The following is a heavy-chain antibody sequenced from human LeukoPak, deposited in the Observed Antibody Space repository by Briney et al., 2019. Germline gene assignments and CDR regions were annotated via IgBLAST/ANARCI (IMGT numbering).Heavy chain of an antibody. V-gene: IGHV3-23*01. D-gene: IGHD3-16*01. J-gene: IGHJ4*02. CDR1: GFTFSSYA. Sequence: GGSLRLSCAASGFTFSSYAMSWVRQASGKGLEWVSAISGSGGSTYYADSVKGRFTISRDNSKNTLYLQMNSLRAEDTAVYYCAKDLKDPLYSDGVLFDYWGQGTLVTVSS. CDR2: ISGSGGST. CDR3: AKDLKDPLYSDGVLFDY.